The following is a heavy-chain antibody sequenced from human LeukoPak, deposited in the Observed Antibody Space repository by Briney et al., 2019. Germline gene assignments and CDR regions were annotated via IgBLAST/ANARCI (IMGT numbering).Heavy chain of an antibody. D-gene: IGHD6-19*01. CDR3: ARGRQWLVRTSYDY. CDR2: INHSGST. J-gene: IGHJ4*02. CDR1: GGSISSYY. V-gene: IGHV4-34*01. Sequence: SETLSLTCTVSGGSISSYYWSWIRQPPGKGLEWIGEINHSGSTNYNPSLKSRVTISVDTSKNQFSLKLSSVTAADTAVYYCARGRQWLVRTSYDYWGQGTLVTVSS.